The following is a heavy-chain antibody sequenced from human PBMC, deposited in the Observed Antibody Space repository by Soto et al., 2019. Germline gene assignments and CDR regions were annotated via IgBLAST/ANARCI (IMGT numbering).Heavy chain of an antibody. J-gene: IGHJ3*02. CDR2: ISWNSGSI. CDR3: AKGNYDFWSGYDFGAFDI. V-gene: IGHV3-9*01. CDR1: GFTFDDYA. D-gene: IGHD3-3*01. Sequence: DVQLVESGGGLVQPGRSLRLSCAASGFTFDDYAMHWVRQAPGKGLEWVSGISWNSGSIGYADSVKGRFTISRDNAKNSLYLQMNSLRAEDTALYYWAKGNYDFWSGYDFGAFDIWGQGTMVTVSS.